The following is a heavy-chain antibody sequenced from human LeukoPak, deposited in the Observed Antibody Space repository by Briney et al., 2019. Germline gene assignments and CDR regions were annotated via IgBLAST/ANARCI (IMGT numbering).Heavy chain of an antibody. CDR2: ISWNSGSI. Sequence: PGGSLRLSCAASGFTFDDYAMHWVRQAPGKGLEWVSGISWNSGSIGYADSVKGRFTISRDNAKNSLYLQMNSLRAEDTALYYCAKRSYYDAFDIWGQGTMVTVSS. CDR1: GFTFDDYA. CDR3: AKRSYYDAFDI. D-gene: IGHD1-26*01. V-gene: IGHV3-9*01. J-gene: IGHJ3*02.